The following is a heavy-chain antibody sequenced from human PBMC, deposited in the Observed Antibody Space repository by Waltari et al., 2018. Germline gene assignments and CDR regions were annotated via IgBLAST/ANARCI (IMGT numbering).Heavy chain of an antibody. Sequence: EVQLVESGGGLVQPGGSLRLSCVASGFTFSSYWMHWVRQAPGKGLVWVSRMNSDGSSTSEADSVKGRFTISRDNAKNTLYLQMNRLRAEDTAVYYCARDQYFWSGYLHYYYYYGMDVWGQGTTVTVSS. CDR2: MNSDGSST. CDR3: ARDQYFWSGYLHYYYYYGMDV. D-gene: IGHD3-3*01. CDR1: GFTFSSYW. V-gene: IGHV3-74*01. J-gene: IGHJ6*02.